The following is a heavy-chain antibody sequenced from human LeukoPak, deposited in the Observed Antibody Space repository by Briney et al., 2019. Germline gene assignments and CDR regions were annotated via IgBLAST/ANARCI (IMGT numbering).Heavy chain of an antibody. V-gene: IGHV4-59*08. D-gene: IGHD3-16*01. Sequence: PSETLSLTCTVSGGSISSYYWSRIRQPPGKGLEWIGYIYYSGSTNYNPSLKSRVTISVDTSKNQFSLKLSSVTAADTAVYYCARRILRGGFFDYWGQGTLVTVSS. CDR1: GGSISSYY. CDR2: IYYSGST. CDR3: ARRILRGGFFDY. J-gene: IGHJ4*02.